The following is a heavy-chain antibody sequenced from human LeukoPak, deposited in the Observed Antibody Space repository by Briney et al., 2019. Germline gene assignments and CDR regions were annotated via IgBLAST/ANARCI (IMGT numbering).Heavy chain of an antibody. J-gene: IGHJ5*02. CDR1: GFTFSSYG. D-gene: IGHD3-16*02. CDR2: IRYDGSNK. Sequence: GGSLRLSCAVSGFTFSSYGMHWVRQAPGKGLEWVAFIRYDGSNKYYADSVKGRFTISRDNSKNTLYLQMNSLRAEDTAVYYCAKGDTYYDYVWGSYRFGPWGQGTLVTVSS. V-gene: IGHV3-30*02. CDR3: AKGDTYYDYVWGSYRFGP.